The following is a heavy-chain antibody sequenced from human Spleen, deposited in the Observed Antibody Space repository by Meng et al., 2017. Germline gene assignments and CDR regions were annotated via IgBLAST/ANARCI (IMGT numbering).Heavy chain of an antibody. V-gene: IGHV4-39*01. J-gene: IGHJ4*02. CDR1: GGSISSSSDY. Sequence: QLQLQELGPGLVKPSETLSLTCTVSGGSISSSSDYWGWIRQPPGKGLEWIGSIYYSGSTYYNPSLKSRVTVSVDTSKNQFSLKLTSVTAADTAMYYCARAPYQMSFDYWGQGTLVTVSS. CDR2: IYYSGST. CDR3: ARAPYQMSFDY. D-gene: IGHD2-2*01.